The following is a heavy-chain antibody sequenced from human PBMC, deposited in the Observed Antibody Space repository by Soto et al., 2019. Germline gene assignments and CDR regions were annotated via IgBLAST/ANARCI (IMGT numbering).Heavy chain of an antibody. J-gene: IGHJ4*02. CDR2: IYYTGST. CDR3: ARTGTTAIFLGFDY. V-gene: IGHV4-59*01. CDR1: GGSISGYC. D-gene: IGHD3-3*01. Sequence: ETLSLTCTVSGGSISGYCWSWIRQPPGKGLEWMGYIYYTGSTNYNPSLKSRVAISVDTSKNQFSLKLSSVTAADTAVYYCARTGTTAIFLGFDYWGQGALVTVS.